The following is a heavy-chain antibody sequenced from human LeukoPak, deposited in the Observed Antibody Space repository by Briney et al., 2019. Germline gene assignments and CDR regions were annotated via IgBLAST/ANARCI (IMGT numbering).Heavy chain of an antibody. D-gene: IGHD5-12*01. CDR1: GGSISSYY. V-gene: IGHV4-59*08. CDR3: ARLSSGYSGYDDY. Sequence: PSETLSLTCTVSGGSISSYYWSWIRQPPGKGLEWIGYIYYSGSTNYNPSLKSRVTISVDTSKNQFSLKLSSVTAADTAVYYCARLSSGYSGYDDYWGQGTLVTVSS. J-gene: IGHJ4*02. CDR2: IYYSGST.